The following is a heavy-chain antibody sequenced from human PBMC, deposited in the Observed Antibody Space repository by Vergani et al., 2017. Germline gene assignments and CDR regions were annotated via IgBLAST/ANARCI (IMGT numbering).Heavy chain of an antibody. CDR3: ARDIVVVPAARSPPYYYYYGMDV. Sequence: QVQLQESGPGLVKPSETLSLTCTVSGGSISSYYWSWIRQPPGKGLEWIGSIYYSGSTYYNPSLKSRVTISVDTSKNQFSLKLSSVTAADTAVYYCARDIVVVPAARSPPYYYYYGMDVWGQGTTVTVSS. J-gene: IGHJ6*02. CDR1: GGSISSYY. D-gene: IGHD2-2*01. V-gene: IGHV4-59*12. CDR2: IYYSGST.